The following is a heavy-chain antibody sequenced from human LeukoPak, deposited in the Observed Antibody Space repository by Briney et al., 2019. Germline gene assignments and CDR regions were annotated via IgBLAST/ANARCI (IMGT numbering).Heavy chain of an antibody. V-gene: IGHV1-18*01. CDR2: ISGYNGIT. Sequence: ASVEVSCKASGYTFTSYDISWVRQAPGQGLEWMGWISGYNGITNYAQKFQGRVTMTRDTSISTAYMELSRLRSDDTAVYYCARAPLYYDILTGYDYYYYGMDVWGQGTTVTVSS. J-gene: IGHJ6*02. CDR1: GYTFTSYD. CDR3: ARAPLYYDILTGYDYYYYGMDV. D-gene: IGHD3-9*01.